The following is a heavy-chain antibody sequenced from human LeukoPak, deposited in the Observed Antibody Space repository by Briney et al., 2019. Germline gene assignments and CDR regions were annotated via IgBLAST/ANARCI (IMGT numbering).Heavy chain of an antibody. CDR2: MNPTSGDT. V-gene: IGHV1-8*01. Sequence: GASVKVSCKASGYTFSDYDVNWVRQTPGQGLEWMGWMNPTSGDTGYAQKFQGRVTMTRSMSKNTAYMELSRLRSGDTAVYFCARVVMKAFYYYYMDVWGKGTTIIISS. J-gene: IGHJ6*03. CDR3: ARVVMKAFYYYYMDV. D-gene: IGHD2-21*01. CDR1: GYTFSDYD.